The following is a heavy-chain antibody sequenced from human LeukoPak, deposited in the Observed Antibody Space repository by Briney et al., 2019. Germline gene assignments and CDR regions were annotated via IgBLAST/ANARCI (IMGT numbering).Heavy chain of an antibody. Sequence: GESLKISCMGSGYSFTSYWIGWVRQMPGKGLEWMGIIYPGDSDTRYSPSFQGQVTISADKSISTAYLQWSSLKASDTAMYYCARPRTYYYGSGSPDAFDIWGQGTMVTVSS. V-gene: IGHV5-51*01. CDR2: IYPGDSDT. CDR1: GYSFTSYW. CDR3: ARPRTYYYGSGSPDAFDI. J-gene: IGHJ3*02. D-gene: IGHD3-10*01.